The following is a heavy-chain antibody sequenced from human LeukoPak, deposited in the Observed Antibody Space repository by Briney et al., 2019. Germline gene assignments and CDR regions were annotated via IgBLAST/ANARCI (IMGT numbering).Heavy chain of an antibody. D-gene: IGHD3-3*01. V-gene: IGHV3-9*01. J-gene: IGHJ4*02. Sequence: PGRSLRLSCAASGFIFGEYAMHWVRQAPGKGLEWVSGISWNSGDIGYADSVKGRFTISRDNAKNSLYLQLNSLRPEDTAFYYCVKGVVQRAQYFDYWGQGNLVTVSS. CDR1: GFIFGEYA. CDR2: ISWNSGDI. CDR3: VKGVVQRAQYFDY.